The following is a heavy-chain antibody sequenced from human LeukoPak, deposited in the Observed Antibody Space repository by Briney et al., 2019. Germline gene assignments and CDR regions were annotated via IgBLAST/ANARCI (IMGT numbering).Heavy chain of an antibody. CDR1: GGSISSGDYY. Sequence: SETLSLTCTVSGGSISSGDYYWSWIRQPPGKGLEWIGYIYYSGSTYYNPSLKSRVTISVDTSKNQFSLKLSSVTAADTAVYYCARDLGIAAAGTVRIRYGMDVWGQGTTVTVSS. V-gene: IGHV4-30-4*01. D-gene: IGHD6-13*01. CDR3: ARDLGIAAAGTVRIRYGMDV. J-gene: IGHJ6*02. CDR2: IYYSGST.